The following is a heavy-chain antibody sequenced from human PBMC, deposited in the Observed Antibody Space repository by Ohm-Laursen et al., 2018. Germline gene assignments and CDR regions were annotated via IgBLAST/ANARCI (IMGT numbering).Heavy chain of an antibody. CDR2: INSIGSTI. J-gene: IGHJ6*02. CDR1: GVTFTDYY. D-gene: IGHD3-22*01. CDR3: AREGVVGYGLDV. Sequence: SLRLSCTALGVTFTDYYMTWIRQAPGKGLEWVSYINSIGSTIFYADSVKGRFTISRDNAKNSLYLQMNSLRAEDTAVYYCAREGVVGYGLDVWGQGTTVTVSS. V-gene: IGHV3-11*01.